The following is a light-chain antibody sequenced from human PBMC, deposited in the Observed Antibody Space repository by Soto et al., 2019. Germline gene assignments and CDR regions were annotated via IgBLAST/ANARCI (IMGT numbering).Light chain of an antibody. V-gene: IGKV1-5*03. CDR2: EAS. J-gene: IGKJ1*01. CDR1: QSISGS. CDR3: QQYNGYWT. Sequence: DIQMTQSPSTLSASVGDRVTITCRASQSISGSLAWYQQKPGKAPRLLIYEASNLKSAVPSRFSGSGSGTEYTLTISSLQPDDSASYDCQQYNGYWTFGQGTRVEIK.